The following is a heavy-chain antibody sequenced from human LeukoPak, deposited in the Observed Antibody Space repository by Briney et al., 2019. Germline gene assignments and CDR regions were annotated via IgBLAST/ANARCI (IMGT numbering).Heavy chain of an antibody. J-gene: IGHJ5*02. Sequence: GGSLRLSCAASGFTFDDYGMSWVRQGPGKGLEWVSGINWNGGSIGYADSVKGRFTIFRDNAKNSLYLEMDSLRVEDTALYYCARTSDGNWFDPWGQGTLVTVSS. CDR1: GFTFDDYG. CDR2: INWNGGSI. V-gene: IGHV3-20*04. CDR3: ARTSDGNWFDP. D-gene: IGHD1-26*01.